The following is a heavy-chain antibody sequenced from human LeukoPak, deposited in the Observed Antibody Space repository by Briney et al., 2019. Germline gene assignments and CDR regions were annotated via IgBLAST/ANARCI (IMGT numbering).Heavy chain of an antibody. Sequence: GASVTVSCKASGYTFTSNYIHWVRQAPGQGLEWMGMIYPRDGSTSYAQKFQGRVTVTRDTSTSTVHMELSGLRSEDTAVYYCARDLEALEVRWQRPSRWFDPWGQGTLVTVSS. V-gene: IGHV1-46*01. CDR2: IYPRDGST. CDR3: ARDLEALEVRWQRPSRWFDP. J-gene: IGHJ5*02. CDR1: GYTFTSNY. D-gene: IGHD4-23*01.